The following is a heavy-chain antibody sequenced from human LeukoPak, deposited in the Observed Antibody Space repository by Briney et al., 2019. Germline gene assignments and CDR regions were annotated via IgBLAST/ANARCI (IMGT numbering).Heavy chain of an antibody. CDR3: ARDWGYDSGTYCVY. CDR2: IWYDGSDK. D-gene: IGHD3-10*01. CDR1: GFTFSNYG. V-gene: IGHV3-33*01. Sequence: PGRSLRLSCAASGFTFSNYGMHWVRQAPGKGLEWVAVIWYDGSDKYYADSVKGRFTISRDNSKNTVDLQMNSLRPEDMAVYYCARDWGYDSGTYCVYWGQGTLVTVSS. J-gene: IGHJ4*02.